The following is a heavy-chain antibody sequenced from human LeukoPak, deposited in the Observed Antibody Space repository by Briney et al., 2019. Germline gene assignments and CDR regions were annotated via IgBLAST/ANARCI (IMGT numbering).Heavy chain of an antibody. CDR1: GYIFASYL. J-gene: IGHJ6*02. CDR3: ASLGPYSTSWFPYVPAPYYYYYGMDA. Sequence: VESLKLSLKGPGYIFASYLTSWVRQMPGKGLEWMGRIDPSDSYTNYSPSFQGHVTISADKSISTAYLPWSSLKASDTAMYYCASLGPYSTSWFPYVPAPYYYYYGMDAWGQGTTVTVSS. V-gene: IGHV5-10-1*01. CDR2: IDPSDSYT. D-gene: IGHD6-13*01.